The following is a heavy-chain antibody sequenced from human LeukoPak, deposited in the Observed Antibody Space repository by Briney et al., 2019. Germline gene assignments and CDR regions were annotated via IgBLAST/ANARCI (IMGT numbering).Heavy chain of an antibody. CDR3: ARVASMVRGVIGFFQH. V-gene: IGHV1-2*02. CDR1: GYTFTGYY. Sequence: ASVKVSCKASGYTFTGYYMHWVRQAPGQGLEWMGWINPNSGGTNYAQNFQGRVTMTRDTSISTAYMEVSRLRSDDTAVYYCARVASMVRGVIGFFQHWGQGTLVTVSS. J-gene: IGHJ1*01. D-gene: IGHD3-10*01. CDR2: INPNSGGT.